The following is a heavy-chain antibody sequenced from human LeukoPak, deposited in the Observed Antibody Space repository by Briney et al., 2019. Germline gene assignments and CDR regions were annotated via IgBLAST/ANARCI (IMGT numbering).Heavy chain of an antibody. CDR1: GGSISSGCYW. J-gene: IGHJ4*02. CDR2: INHRGGT. CDR3: ARGGSSWYNY. V-gene: IGHV4-30-2*01. Sequence: SETRSLTCVVAGGSISSGCYWWSWIRQPPGKGPEWIGYINHRGGTYYNPSLKSRVTISVDRSKNQFSLQLSSVTAADTAVYYCARGGSSWYNYGGQGTLVTVSS. D-gene: IGHD6-13*01.